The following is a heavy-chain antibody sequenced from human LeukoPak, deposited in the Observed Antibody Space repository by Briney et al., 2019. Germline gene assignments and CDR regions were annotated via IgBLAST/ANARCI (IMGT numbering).Heavy chain of an antibody. V-gene: IGHV4-59*08. Sequence: PSETLSFTCTVSGGSISSYYWSWIRQPPGKGLEWIGYIYYSGSTNYNPSLKSRVTISVDTSKNQFSLRLSSVTAADTAVYYCARLDYYGSGSYYQFDPWGQGTLVTVSS. CDR3: ARLDYYGSGSYYQFDP. CDR2: IYYSGST. CDR1: GGSISSYY. D-gene: IGHD3-10*01. J-gene: IGHJ5*02.